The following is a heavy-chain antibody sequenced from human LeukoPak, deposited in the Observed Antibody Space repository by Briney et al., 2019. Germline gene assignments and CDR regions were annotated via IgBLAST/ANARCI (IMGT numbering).Heavy chain of an antibody. CDR2: VRVGGET. CDR1: GFTFNEYT. D-gene: IGHD7-27*01. Sequence: GGSLRLSCAASGFTFNEYTLNWVRQAPGKGLEWVSGVRVGGETHYADSVKGRFIISRDNSENTLYLQMSGLRAEDTAVYHCAKGTGDTGYYFDYWGQGTLVTVSS. V-gene: IGHV3-23*01. J-gene: IGHJ4*02. CDR3: AKGTGDTGYYFDY.